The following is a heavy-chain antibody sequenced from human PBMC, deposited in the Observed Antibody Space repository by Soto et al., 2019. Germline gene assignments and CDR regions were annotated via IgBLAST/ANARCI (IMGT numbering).Heavy chain of an antibody. CDR2: INPSGGST. CDR1: GYTFTSCY. J-gene: IGHJ6*02. V-gene: IGHV1-46*01. D-gene: IGHD3-3*01. Sequence: GASVKVSCKASGYTFTSCYMHWVRQAPGQGLEWMGIINPSGGSTSYAQKFQGRVTMTRDTSTSTVYMELSSLRSEDTAVYYCAISEEARVNFDFCCGYYTTGRDYYYYGMDVWGQGTTVTVSS. CDR3: AISEEARVNFDFCCGYYTTGRDYYYYGMDV.